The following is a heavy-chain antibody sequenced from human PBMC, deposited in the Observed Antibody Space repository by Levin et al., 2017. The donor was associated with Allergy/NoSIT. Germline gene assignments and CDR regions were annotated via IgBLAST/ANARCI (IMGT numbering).Heavy chain of an antibody. CDR2: ISYDGSNK. V-gene: IGHV3-30*18. CDR3: AKEGDYDYVWGSYRPRGAFDI. Sequence: GESLKISCAASGFTFSSYGMHWVRQAPGKGLEWVAVISYDGSNKYYADSVKGRFTISRDNSKNTLNLQMNSLRAEDTAVYYCAKEGDYDYVWGSYRPRGAFDIWGQGTMVTVSS. D-gene: IGHD3-16*02. CDR1: GFTFSSYG. J-gene: IGHJ3*02.